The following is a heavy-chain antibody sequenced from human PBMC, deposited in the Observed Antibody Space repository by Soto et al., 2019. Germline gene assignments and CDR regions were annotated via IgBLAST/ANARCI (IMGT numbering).Heavy chain of an antibody. CDR2: IYYIGNT. Sequence: QLQLQESGPGLVKPSETLSLTCTVSGGSISTRRSYWGWIRQPPGKGLEWIGSIYYIGNTYYNPSLQRPVAISIDSSKPRLSLNLNAVTTADTAVYYCGAQDYVAKGDHFETWRQGTMVTVSS. CDR1: GGSISTRRSY. D-gene: IGHD4-17*01. CDR3: GAQDYVAKGDHFET. J-gene: IGHJ4*02. V-gene: IGHV4-39*02.